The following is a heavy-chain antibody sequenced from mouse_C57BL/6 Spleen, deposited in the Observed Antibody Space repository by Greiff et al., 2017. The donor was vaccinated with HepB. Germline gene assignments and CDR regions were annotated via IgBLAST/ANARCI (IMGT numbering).Heavy chain of an antibody. D-gene: IGHD2-4*01. J-gene: IGHJ3*01. CDR2: IYPSDSET. V-gene: IGHV1-61*01. Sequence: QVQLQQPGAELVRPGSSVKLSCKASGYTFTSYWMDWVKQRPGQGLEWIGNIYPSDSETHYNQKFKDKATLTVDKSSSTAYMQLSSLTSEDSAVYDCARRVAYDYDQDWFAYWGQGTLVTVSA. CDR1: GYTFTSYW. CDR3: ARRVAYDYDQDWFAY.